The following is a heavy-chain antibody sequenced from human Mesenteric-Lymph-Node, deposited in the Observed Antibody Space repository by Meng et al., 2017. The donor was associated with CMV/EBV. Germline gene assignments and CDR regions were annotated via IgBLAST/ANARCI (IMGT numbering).Heavy chain of an antibody. Sequence: GGSLRLSCAASGFTFSDYSMNWVRQAPGRGLEWVSSISRTSSYIYYANSVKGRFTISRDNAKNSLYLQMNSLRAEDTAVYYCARDYDFWSGAMDYWGQGTLVTVSS. CDR1: GFTFSDYS. CDR3: ARDYDFWSGAMDY. D-gene: IGHD3-3*01. CDR2: ISRTSSYI. J-gene: IGHJ4*02. V-gene: IGHV3-21*03.